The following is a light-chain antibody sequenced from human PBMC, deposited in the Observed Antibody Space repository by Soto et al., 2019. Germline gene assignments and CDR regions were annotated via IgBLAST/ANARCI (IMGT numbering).Light chain of an antibody. CDR3: MQGRHWPPS. J-gene: IGKJ5*01. CDR1: QSLVYSDGNTY. Sequence: DVVMTQSPLSLPVTLGQSASISCRSSQSLVYSDGNTYLNWCQQRPGQSPRRLIYKVSNRDPGVPDRFSGSGSGTDFTLKISRVEAEDVGVYYFMQGRHWPPSVGQGTRLEIK. CDR2: KVS. V-gene: IGKV2-30*01.